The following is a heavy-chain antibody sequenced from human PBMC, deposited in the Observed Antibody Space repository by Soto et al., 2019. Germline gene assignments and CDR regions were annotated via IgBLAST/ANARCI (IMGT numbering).Heavy chain of an antibody. J-gene: IGHJ5*02. CDR2: IYYSGST. CDR3: ARQMVYATHNWFDP. V-gene: IGHV4-39*01. D-gene: IGHD2-8*01. CDR1: GGSISSSSYY. Sequence: SETLSLTCTVSGGSISSSSYYWGWIRQPSGKGLEWIGSIYYSGSTYYNPSLKSRVTISVDTSKNQFSLKLSSVTAADTAVYYCARQMVYATHNWFDPWGQGTLVTVSS.